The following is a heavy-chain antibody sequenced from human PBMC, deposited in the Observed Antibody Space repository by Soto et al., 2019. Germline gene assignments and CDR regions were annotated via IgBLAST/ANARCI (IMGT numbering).Heavy chain of an antibody. Sequence: GGSLRLSCVGSGFTLSCYKFSWVRQAPGKGLEWVSYISSSGSLRYYADSVKGRFTISRDNAKNSLYLQMNSLRAADTAVYYCAREGSTLAAATTFDYWGQGTQVTVSS. D-gene: IGHD6-25*01. CDR3: AREGSTLAAATTFDY. CDR2: ISSSGSLR. J-gene: IGHJ4*02. CDR1: GFTLSCYK. V-gene: IGHV3-48*03.